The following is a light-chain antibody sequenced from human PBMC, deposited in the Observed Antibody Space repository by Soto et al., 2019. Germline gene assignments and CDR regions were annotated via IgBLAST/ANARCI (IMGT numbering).Light chain of an antibody. CDR1: SSDVGGYDY. CDR2: EVS. CDR3: SSYTSITALGV. J-gene: IGLJ1*01. V-gene: IGLV2-14*01. Sequence: QSALTQPASVSGSPGQSITISCTGTSSDVGGYDYVSWYQQHPGKAPKLMIYEVSNRPSGVSNRFSGSKSGNTASLTISGRQAEDEADYYCSSYTSITALGVFGTGTKLTVL.